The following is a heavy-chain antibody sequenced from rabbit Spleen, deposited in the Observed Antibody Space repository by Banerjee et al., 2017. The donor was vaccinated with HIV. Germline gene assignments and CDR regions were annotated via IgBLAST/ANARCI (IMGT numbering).Heavy chain of an antibody. J-gene: IGHJ4*01. V-gene: IGHV1S45*01. CDR1: GFSFSSNYY. Sequence: QEQLEESGGDLVQPGASLTLTCTTSGFSFSSNYYVCWVRQAPGKGLEWIACIYAGGSGSAYYASWAKGRFTISKASSTTVTLQMTSLTAADTATYFCARGYDGYSYAINLWGQGTLVTVS. CDR3: ARGYDGYSYAINL. CDR2: IYAGGSGSA. D-gene: IGHD6-1*01.